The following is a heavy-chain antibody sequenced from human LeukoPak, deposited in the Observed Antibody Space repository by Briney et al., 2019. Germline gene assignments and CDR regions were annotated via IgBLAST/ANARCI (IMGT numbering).Heavy chain of an antibody. CDR2: IYYSGST. J-gene: IGHJ4*02. Sequence: SETLSLTCTVSGGSISSYYWSWIRQPPGKGLEWIGYIYYSGSTNYNPSLKSRVTISVDTSKNQFSLKLSSVTAADTAVYYCARGGGGYSYGYFDYWGQGTLVTVSS. CDR3: ARGGGGYSYGYFDY. V-gene: IGHV4-59*01. CDR1: GGSISSYY. D-gene: IGHD5-18*01.